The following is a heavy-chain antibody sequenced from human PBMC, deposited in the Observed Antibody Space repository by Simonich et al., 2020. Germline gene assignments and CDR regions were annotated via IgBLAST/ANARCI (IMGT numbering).Heavy chain of an antibody. D-gene: IGHD7-27*01. CDR3: ARDGLGTAYYYYMDV. CDR2: IKQDGSEK. J-gene: IGHJ6*03. V-gene: IGHV3-7*01. Sequence: EVQLVESGGGLVQPGGSLRLSCAASGLTCSSYWVSWVRQAPGKGLEWVANIKQDGSEKYYVDSVKGRFTIARDNAKNSLYLQSNSLRAEDTAVYYCARDGLGTAYYYYMDVWGKGTTVTVSS. CDR1: GLTCSSYW.